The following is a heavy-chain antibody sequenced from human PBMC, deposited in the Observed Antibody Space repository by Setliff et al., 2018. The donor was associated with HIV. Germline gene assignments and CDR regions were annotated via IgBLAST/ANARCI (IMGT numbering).Heavy chain of an antibody. Sequence: NPSETLSLTCAVSGYSISSGYYWAWIRQSPGKGLDWIGSIHHSGTTYYNPSLKSRVTISVDTTTNQVSLQVNSVTAVDTAVYYCARVPHRVVGTTTLLYHFDYWGLGTLVTSPQ. CDR3: ARVPHRVVGTTTLLYHFDY. CDR1: GYSISSGYY. D-gene: IGHD1-26*01. CDR2: IHHSGTT. J-gene: IGHJ4*02. V-gene: IGHV4-38-2*01.